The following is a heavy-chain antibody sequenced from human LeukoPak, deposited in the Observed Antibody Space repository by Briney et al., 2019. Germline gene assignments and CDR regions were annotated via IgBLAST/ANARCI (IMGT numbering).Heavy chain of an antibody. V-gene: IGHV4-59*08. D-gene: IGHD6-6*01. CDR1: GGSISSYY. CDR3: ARYEWYSSSTYWFDP. Sequence: SETLSLTCTVSGGSISSYYWSWIRQPPGNGLEWIGYIYYSGSTNYNPSLKSRVTISVDTSKNQFSLKLSSVTAADTAVYYCARYEWYSSSTYWFDPWGQGTLVTVSS. CDR2: IYYSGST. J-gene: IGHJ5*02.